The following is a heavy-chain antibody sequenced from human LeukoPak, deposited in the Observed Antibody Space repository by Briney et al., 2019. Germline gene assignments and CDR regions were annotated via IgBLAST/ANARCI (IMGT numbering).Heavy chain of an antibody. Sequence: SETLSLTCALYGESFTGYYGSWIRRSPEKGLEWIGEISHSAITQYNAALKSRVTISLDMSKNQFSLRLTSVTAADTALYYCARHDGRVGAGDYWGQGTLVTVSS. J-gene: IGHJ4*02. CDR1: GESFTGYY. V-gene: IGHV4-34*01. CDR3: ARHDGRVGAGDY. CDR2: ISHSAIT. D-gene: IGHD1-26*01.